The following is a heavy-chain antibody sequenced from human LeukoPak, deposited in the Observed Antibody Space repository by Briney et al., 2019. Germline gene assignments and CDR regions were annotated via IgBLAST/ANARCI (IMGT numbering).Heavy chain of an antibody. CDR3: ARGYYDYIWGSYPAVDY. V-gene: IGHV4-4*07. Sequence: KPSETLSLTCTVSGGSISSYDWNWIRQPAGKGLEWIGRIYTSGITNFNPSLQSRVTMALDTSKSQLSLRLTSVTAADTAVYYCARGYYDYIWGSYPAVDYWGQGTLVTVSS. CDR2: IYTSGIT. CDR1: GGSISSYD. D-gene: IGHD3-16*02. J-gene: IGHJ4*02.